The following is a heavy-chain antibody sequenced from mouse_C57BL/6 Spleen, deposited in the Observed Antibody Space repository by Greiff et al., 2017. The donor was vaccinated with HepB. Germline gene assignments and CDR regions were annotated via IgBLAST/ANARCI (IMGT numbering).Heavy chain of an antibody. J-gene: IGHJ4*01. CDR3: ARDSNSFAMDY. CDR1: GFTFSDFY. D-gene: IGHD2-5*01. V-gene: IGHV7-1*01. Sequence: EVNVVESGGGLVQSGRSLRLSCATSGFTFSDFYMEWVRQAPGKGLEWIAASRNKANDYTTEYSASVKGRFIVSRDTSKSILSLQMNALRAEDTAIYYCARDSNSFAMDYWGQGTSVTVSS. CDR2: SRNKANDYTT.